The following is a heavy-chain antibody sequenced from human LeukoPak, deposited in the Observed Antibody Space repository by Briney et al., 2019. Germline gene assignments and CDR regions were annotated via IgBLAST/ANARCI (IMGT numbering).Heavy chain of an antibody. D-gene: IGHD3-22*01. Sequence: QPGGSLRLSCAASGFTFNSYGMSWVRQAPGKGLEWVSGINNSGDSTYYAESVKGRFTISRDNSKNTLYLQMNSLRPEDTAVYYCAIVVVIYLDYWGQGSLVTVSS. V-gene: IGHV3-23*01. CDR3: AIVVVIYLDY. J-gene: IGHJ4*02. CDR1: GFTFNSYG. CDR2: INNSGDST.